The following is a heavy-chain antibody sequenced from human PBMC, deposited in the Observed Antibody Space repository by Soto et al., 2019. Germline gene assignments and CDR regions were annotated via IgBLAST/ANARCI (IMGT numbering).Heavy chain of an antibody. J-gene: IGHJ6*02. Sequence: PSETLSLTCTVSGGSISSGGYYWSWIRQHPGKGLEWIGYIYYSGSTYYNPSLKSRVTISVDTSKNQFSLKLSSVTAADTAVYYCARAEYSSGWYGLPRALMDVWGQGTTVTVSS. CDR1: GGSISSGGYY. CDR3: ARAEYSSGWYGLPRALMDV. D-gene: IGHD6-19*01. CDR2: IYYSGST. V-gene: IGHV4-31*03.